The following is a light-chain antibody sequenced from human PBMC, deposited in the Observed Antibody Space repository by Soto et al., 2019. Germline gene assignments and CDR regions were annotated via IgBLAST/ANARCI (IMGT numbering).Light chain of an antibody. CDR3: SSYTSSSTLYV. CDR1: SSDVGGYNY. J-gene: IGLJ1*01. Sequence: QSALTQPASVSGYPGQSITISCTGTSSDVGGYNYVSWYQQHPGKAPKLMIYDVSNRPSGVSNRFSGSKSDNTASLTISGLQAEDEADYYCSSYTSSSTLYVFGTGTKVTVL. CDR2: DVS. V-gene: IGLV2-14*01.